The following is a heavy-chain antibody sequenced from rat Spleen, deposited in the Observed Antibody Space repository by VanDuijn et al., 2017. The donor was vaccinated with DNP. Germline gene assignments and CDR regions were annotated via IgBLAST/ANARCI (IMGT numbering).Heavy chain of an antibody. Sequence: VQLAESGGGLVQPGRSMKLSCAASGFIFSTFPMAWVRQSPTKGLEWLATISTNGDSSFYRDSVKGRFTISRDNAGDTLYLQMNSLKSEDTATYFCSRDDGYNRPFAYWGQGVMVTVSS. CDR3: SRDDGYNRPFAY. D-gene: IGHD1-4*01. CDR2: ISTNGDSS. J-gene: IGHJ2*01. CDR1: GFIFSTFP. V-gene: IGHV5-46*01.